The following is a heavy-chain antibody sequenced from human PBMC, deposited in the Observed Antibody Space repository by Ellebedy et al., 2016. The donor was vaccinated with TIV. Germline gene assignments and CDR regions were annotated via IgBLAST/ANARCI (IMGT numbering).Heavy chain of an antibody. V-gene: IGHV3-66*01. CDR2: IYSGGNT. Sequence: GESLKISCAASAFTVSNNYIYWVRQAPGKALAWVSVIYSGGNTFFADSVKGRFTISRDNSKNTLYLQMNILSAEDTAVYYCARAMTKVRGIMTPYVFDIWGQGTMVTVSS. CDR1: AFTVSNNY. CDR3: ARAMTKVRGIMTPYVFDI. D-gene: IGHD3-10*01. J-gene: IGHJ3*02.